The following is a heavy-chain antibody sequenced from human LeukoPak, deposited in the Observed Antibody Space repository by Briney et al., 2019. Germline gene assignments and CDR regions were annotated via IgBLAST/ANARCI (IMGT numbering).Heavy chain of an antibody. D-gene: IGHD1-26*01. Sequence: QPGESLRLSCAASGFTFSTYAMSWVRQAPRKGLEWVAAISGSGGSTYHADSVKGRFTISRDNSQNTLYLQMNTLRAEDTAVYYCAKDVQWGDYYDGMDVWGQGTTVTVSS. CDR2: ISGSGGST. CDR3: AKDVQWGDYYDGMDV. V-gene: IGHV3-23*01. J-gene: IGHJ6*02. CDR1: GFTFSTYA.